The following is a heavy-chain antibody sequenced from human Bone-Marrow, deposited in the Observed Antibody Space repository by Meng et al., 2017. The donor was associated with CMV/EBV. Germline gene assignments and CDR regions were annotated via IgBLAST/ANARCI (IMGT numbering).Heavy chain of an antibody. V-gene: IGHV1-18*01. J-gene: IGHJ4*02. CDR1: GYTFPTYG. D-gene: IGHD6-13*01. CDR2: ISTYNGNA. CDR3: ARGAPLAAAGTSVPTLTDY. Sequence: ASVKVSCKTSGYTFPTYGVSWVRQAPGQGLEWMGWISTYNGNANYAQKFQGRVSMTKDTATTTGHMELSSLRSEDTAVYYCARGAPLAAAGTSVPTLTDYWGQGTLVTVSS.